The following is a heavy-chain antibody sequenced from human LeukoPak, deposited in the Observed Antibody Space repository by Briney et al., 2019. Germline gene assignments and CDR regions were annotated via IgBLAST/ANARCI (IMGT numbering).Heavy chain of an antibody. CDR1: AGSIRSYY. V-gene: IGHV4-59*13. CDR2: FHHSGNS. Sequence: PSETLSLTCTVSAGSIRSYYSNWMRQPPGKGLEWIGSFHHSGNSHYNPSLKSRLTISVDPSNNQFSLRLSSVTAADTAVYYCARSGSTTWHNFDYWGQGTLVTVSS. CDR3: ARSGSTTWHNFDY. J-gene: IGHJ4*02. D-gene: IGHD6-13*01.